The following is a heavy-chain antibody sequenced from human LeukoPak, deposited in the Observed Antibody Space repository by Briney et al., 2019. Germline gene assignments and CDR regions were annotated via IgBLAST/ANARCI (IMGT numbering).Heavy chain of an antibody. D-gene: IGHD6-19*01. CDR2: ISDSGGNT. J-gene: IGHJ3*02. CDR3: ARSGVQWQWLLTYDAFDI. V-gene: IGHV3-23*01. Sequence: PGGSLRLSCAASGFTFSSHAMSWVRQAPGKGLEWVSTISDSGGNTYFAGSVKGRFTISRDNSKNTLFVQMNSLRTEDTAVYYCARSGVQWQWLLTYDAFDIWGQGTMVTVSS. CDR1: GFTFSSHA.